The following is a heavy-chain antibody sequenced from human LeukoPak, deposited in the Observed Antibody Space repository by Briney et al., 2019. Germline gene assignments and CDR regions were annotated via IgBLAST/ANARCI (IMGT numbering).Heavy chain of an antibody. J-gene: IGHJ6*03. CDR1: GFTFNSYE. V-gene: IGHV3-48*03. Sequence: PGGSLRLSCAASGFTFNSYEMNWVRQAPGKGLEWVSYISSSGSTIYYADSVKGRFAISRDNAKNSLFLQMNSLRAEDTAVYYCARDAPEYYYGSGTRLGRPTTDYMDVWGKGTTVTISS. CDR3: ARDAPEYYYGSGTRLGRPTTDYMDV. CDR2: ISSSGSTI. D-gene: IGHD3-10*01.